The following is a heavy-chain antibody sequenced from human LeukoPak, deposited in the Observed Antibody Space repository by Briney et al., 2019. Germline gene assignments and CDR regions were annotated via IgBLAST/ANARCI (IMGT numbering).Heavy chain of an antibody. CDR1: GFTFSNYY. CDR3: AKTRTRTNSEGDY. CDR2: ISYDGSNK. V-gene: IGHV3-30*18. J-gene: IGHJ4*02. Sequence: QPGGSLRLSCAASGFTFSNYYMHWGRQAPGKGLEWVAVISYDGSNKYYADSVKGRFTISRDNSKNTLYPQMNSLRAEDTAVYYCAKTRTRTNSEGDYWGQGTLVTVSS. D-gene: IGHD1-14*01.